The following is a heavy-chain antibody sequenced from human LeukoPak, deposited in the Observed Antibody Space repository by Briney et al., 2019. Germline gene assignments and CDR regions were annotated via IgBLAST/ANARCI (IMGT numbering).Heavy chain of an antibody. Sequence: ASVKVSCKASGGTFSSYAISWVGQAPGQGLEWMGGIITIFGTANYAKKFQGRVTITADESTSTAYMELSSLRSEDTAVYYCARGSGYVSAFDIWGQGTMVTVSS. CDR2: IITIFGTA. CDR3: ARGSGYVSAFDI. J-gene: IGHJ3*02. V-gene: IGHV1-69*01. D-gene: IGHD3-10*01. CDR1: GGTFSSYA.